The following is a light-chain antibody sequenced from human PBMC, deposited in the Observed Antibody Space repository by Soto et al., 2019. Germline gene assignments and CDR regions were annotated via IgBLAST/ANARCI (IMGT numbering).Light chain of an antibody. J-gene: IGKJ1*01. Sequence: EIVLTQSPGTLSLSPWEIATLSCRASQSVSSSYLAWYQQKPGQAPRLLIYGASSRATGIPDRFSGSGSGTDFTLTISRLEPEDFAVYYCQQYGSWTFGQGTKVDIK. CDR2: GAS. CDR1: QSVSSSY. V-gene: IGKV3-20*01. CDR3: QQYGSWT.